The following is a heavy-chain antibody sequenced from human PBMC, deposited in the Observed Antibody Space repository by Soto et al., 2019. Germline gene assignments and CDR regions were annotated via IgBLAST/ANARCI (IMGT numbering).Heavy chain of an antibody. J-gene: IGHJ4*02. CDR3: ARGVFYYYGSSGYSPDY. D-gene: IGHD3-22*01. CDR2: ISFDGSKK. Sequence: GGSLRLSCEGSGFTSSSYVMHWVRQAPGKGLEWVALISFDGSKKNYADSVKGRSTISRDNSKNMMYLQMNSLRPEDTAVYYCARGVFYYYGSSGYSPDYWGQGTLVTVSS. V-gene: IGHV3-30-3*01. CDR1: GFTSSSYV.